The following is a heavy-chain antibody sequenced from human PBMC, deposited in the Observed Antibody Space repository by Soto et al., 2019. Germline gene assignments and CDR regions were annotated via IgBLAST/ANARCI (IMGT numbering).Heavy chain of an antibody. Sequence: APVKVCCKVSGYTLTEVFMHWVRQAPGKGLEWMGGFDPEDGETIYAQKFQGRVTMTEDTSTDTAYMELSSLRSEDTAVYYCATGRITIDNWFDPWGQGTLVTVSS. V-gene: IGHV1-24*01. CDR2: FDPEDGET. CDR3: ATGRITIDNWFDP. D-gene: IGHD3-10*01. CDR1: GYTLTEVF. J-gene: IGHJ5*02.